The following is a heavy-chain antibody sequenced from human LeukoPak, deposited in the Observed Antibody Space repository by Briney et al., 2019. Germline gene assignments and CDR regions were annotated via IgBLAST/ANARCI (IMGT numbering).Heavy chain of an antibody. J-gene: IGHJ5*02. Sequence: GGSLRLSCAASGFDLSTYEMNWVRQAPGRGLEWIADIAISGHTKNYADSVKGRFTISRDNARTSLYLQMNSLRVEDTGVYYCARGDPHADLWGQGTLVTVSS. CDR1: GFDLSTYE. V-gene: IGHV3-48*03. CDR3: ARGDPHADL. CDR2: IAISGHTK.